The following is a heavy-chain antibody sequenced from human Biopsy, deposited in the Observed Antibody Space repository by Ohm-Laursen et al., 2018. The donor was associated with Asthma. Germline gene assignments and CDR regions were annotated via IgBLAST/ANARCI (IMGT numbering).Heavy chain of an antibody. J-gene: IGHJ6*02. CDR3: ARVASYGDLYFGIDV. Sequence: TLSLTWTVGCAYIGSRDHHWSWIRQSPGTGLEWIGFAFWSGTTHYNRSLERRLSISIDTTRNEFSMTLRSVTAADTAVYFCARVASYGDLYFGIDVWGPGTTVSVS. D-gene: IGHD4-17*01. CDR1: CAYIGSRDHH. CDR2: AFWSGTT. V-gene: IGHV4-30-4*01.